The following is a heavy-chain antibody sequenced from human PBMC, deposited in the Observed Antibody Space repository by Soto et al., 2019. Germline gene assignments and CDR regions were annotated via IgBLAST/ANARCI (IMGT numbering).Heavy chain of an antibody. V-gene: IGHV3-30*18. CDR3: AKDRVDY. CDR1: GFTFSSYG. J-gene: IGHJ4*02. CDR2: ISYDGSNK. Sequence: QVPLVESGGGVVQPGRSLRLSCAASGFTFSSYGMHWVRQAPGKGLEWVAVISYDGSNKYYADSVKGRFTISRDNSKNTLYLQMNSLRAEDTAVYYCAKDRVDYWGQGTLVTVSS.